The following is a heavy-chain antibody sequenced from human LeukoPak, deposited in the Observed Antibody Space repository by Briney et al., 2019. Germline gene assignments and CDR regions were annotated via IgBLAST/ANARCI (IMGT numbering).Heavy chain of an antibody. CDR1: GGSISSNSYY. Sequence: SETLSLTCTVSGGSISSNSYYWGWIRPPPGKGLEWIGSINYSGSPYYNPSLKSRVTISVDTSKNQFSLKVISVTAADTAVYYCARWRTARTGFDYWGQGTLVTVSS. D-gene: IGHD3/OR15-3a*01. J-gene: IGHJ4*02. CDR2: INYSGSP. CDR3: ARWRTARTGFDY. V-gene: IGHV4-39*01.